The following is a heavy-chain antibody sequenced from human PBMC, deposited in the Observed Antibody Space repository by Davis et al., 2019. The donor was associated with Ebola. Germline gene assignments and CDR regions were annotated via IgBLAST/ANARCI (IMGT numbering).Heavy chain of an antibody. V-gene: IGHV3-33*06. D-gene: IGHD5-18*01. Sequence: LSLTCAASGFTFSSYAMSWVRQAPGKGLEWVAVIWYDGSNKYYADSVKGRFTISRDNSKNTLYLQMNSLRAEDTAVYYCAKGGYSYGYRSGMDVWGQGTTVTVSS. J-gene: IGHJ6*02. CDR1: GFTFSSYA. CDR2: IWYDGSNK. CDR3: AKGGYSYGYRSGMDV.